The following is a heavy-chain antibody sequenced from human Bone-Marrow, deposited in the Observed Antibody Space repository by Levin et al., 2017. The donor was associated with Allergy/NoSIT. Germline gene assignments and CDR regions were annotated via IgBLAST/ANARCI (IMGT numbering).Heavy chain of an antibody. J-gene: IGHJ4*02. V-gene: IGHV3-53*01. Sequence: QSGGSLRLSCAASGFIVNRNYISWVRQAPGKGLEWVSTIYNDNSTYFSDSVRGRFSISRDNSKNTLYLQMNSLRADATAVYYSAGTMAYCREGSCFAFEYWGQGTPVAVSS. CDR3: AGTMAYCREGSCFAFEY. CDR1: GFIVNRNY. CDR2: IYNDNST. D-gene: IGHD2-15*01.